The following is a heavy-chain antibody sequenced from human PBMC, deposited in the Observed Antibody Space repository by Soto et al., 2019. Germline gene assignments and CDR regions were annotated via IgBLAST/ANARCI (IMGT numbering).Heavy chain of an antibody. V-gene: IGHV1-69*06. CDR2: IIPIFATA. D-gene: IGHD6-13*01. Sequence: QVQLVQSGAEVKKPGSSVTVSCKASGDTFSSYAISWVRRAPGQGLEWMGKIIPIFATATYEQKFQGRVTITADTSTSTVYMELSSLRSEDTAVYYCARDSSSWDSHNWFDPWGQGTLVTVSS. J-gene: IGHJ5*02. CDR1: GDTFSSYA. CDR3: ARDSSSWDSHNWFDP.